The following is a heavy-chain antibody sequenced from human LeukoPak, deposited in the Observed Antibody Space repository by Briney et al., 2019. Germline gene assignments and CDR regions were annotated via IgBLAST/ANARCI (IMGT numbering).Heavy chain of an antibody. D-gene: IGHD1-26*01. V-gene: IGHV1-18*01. CDR3: ARPLDSGSYRGAFDY. Sequence: CAHSLQGRVTVTADTSTSTAYMELRSLRAEDTAVYYCARPLDSGSYRGAFDYWGQGTLVTVSS. J-gene: IGHJ4*02.